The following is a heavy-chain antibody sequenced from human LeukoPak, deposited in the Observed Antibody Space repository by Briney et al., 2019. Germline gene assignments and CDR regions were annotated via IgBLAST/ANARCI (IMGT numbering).Heavy chain of an antibody. Sequence: KAGGSLRLSCAASTLTFSSIAITWVRQPPGRGLEWVSTIRSNGDTAYNADSVRGRFAISRDNSKNALFLQMNSLRVEDTAIYYCAKGQELDDGVFDSWGQGTLVTVSS. CDR1: TLTFSSIA. J-gene: IGHJ4*02. CDR2: IRSNGDTA. D-gene: IGHD1-1*01. V-gene: IGHV3-23*01. CDR3: AKGQELDDGVFDS.